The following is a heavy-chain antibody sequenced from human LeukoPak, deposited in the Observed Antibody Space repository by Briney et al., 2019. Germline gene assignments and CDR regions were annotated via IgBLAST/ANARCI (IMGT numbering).Heavy chain of an antibody. D-gene: IGHD3-10*01. V-gene: IGHV3-48*01. Sequence: ETLSLTCTVSSGSFSGYYWNWVRQAPGKGLEWVSYISSSSSTIYYADSVKGRFTISRDNAKNSLYLQMNSLRAEDTAVYYCARDLRFGVSNGYWGQGTLVTVSS. CDR1: SGSFSGYY. CDR2: ISSSSSTI. CDR3: ARDLRFGVSNGY. J-gene: IGHJ4*02.